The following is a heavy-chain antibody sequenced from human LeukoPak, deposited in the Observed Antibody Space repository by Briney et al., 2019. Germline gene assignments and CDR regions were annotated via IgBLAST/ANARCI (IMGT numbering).Heavy chain of an antibody. CDR3: ARDPGDGYNYFDY. Sequence: GGSLRLSCAASGFTFSSYAMHWVRQAPGKGLEWVAAISYDGSNKYYADSVKGRFTISRDNSKNTLYLQMNSLRAEDTAVYYCARDPGDGYNYFDYWGQGTLVTVSS. CDR1: GFTFSSYA. J-gene: IGHJ4*02. V-gene: IGHV3-30-3*01. D-gene: IGHD5-24*01. CDR2: ISYDGSNK.